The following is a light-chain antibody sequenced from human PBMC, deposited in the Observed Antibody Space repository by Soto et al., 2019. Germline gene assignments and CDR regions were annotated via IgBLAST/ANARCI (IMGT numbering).Light chain of an antibody. CDR3: QTGGTGIRV. CDR2: LNSDGSH. Sequence: QLVLTQSPSASASLGASVKLTCTLSSGHSSYAIAWHQQQPEKGPRYLMKLNSDGSHSKGDGIPDRFSGSSSGAERYLTISSLRSEDEADYYCQTGGTGIRVFGGGTKLPVL. V-gene: IGLV4-69*01. J-gene: IGLJ3*02. CDR1: SGHSSYA.